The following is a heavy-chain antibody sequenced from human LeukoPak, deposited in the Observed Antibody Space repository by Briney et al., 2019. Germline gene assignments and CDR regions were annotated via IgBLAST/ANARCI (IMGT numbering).Heavy chain of an antibody. CDR3: AKDMDAGDKKYYFDC. J-gene: IGHJ4*02. CDR2: ISGSGGST. V-gene: IGHV3-23*01. D-gene: IGHD2-21*02. Sequence: GGSLRLSCAASGFSFSTYAMSWVRQAPGKGLEWVSAISGSGGSTYSADSVKGRFTISRDSSKNMLYLQMNSLRAEDTAVYYCAKDMDAGDKKYYFDCWGQGTLVTVSS. CDR1: GFSFSTYA.